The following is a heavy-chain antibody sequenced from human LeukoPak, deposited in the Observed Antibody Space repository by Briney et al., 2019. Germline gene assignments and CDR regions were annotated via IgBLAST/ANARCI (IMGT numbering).Heavy chain of an antibody. CDR3: ARRELAGTTDWFDP. V-gene: IGHV4-31*03. J-gene: IGHJ5*02. Sequence: SQTLSLTCTVSGGSISSGGYYWSWIRQHPGKGLEWIGYIYYSGSTYYNPSLKSRVTISVDTSKNQFSLKLSSVTAADTAVYYCARRELAGTTDWFDPWGQGTLVTVSS. CDR2: IYYSGST. D-gene: IGHD1-7*01. CDR1: GGSISSGGYY.